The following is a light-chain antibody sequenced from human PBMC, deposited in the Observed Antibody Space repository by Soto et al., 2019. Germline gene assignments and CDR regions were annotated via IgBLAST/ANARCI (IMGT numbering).Light chain of an antibody. V-gene: IGKV3-20*01. CDR1: QSVSSSY. Sequence: EIVFTQSPGTLSLSPGEIATLSCRASQSVSSSYLAWYQQKPGQAPRLLIYGASSRATGIPDRFSGSGSGTDFTLTISRLEPEEFAVYYCQQYGSSPYTFGQGTKLEIK. CDR3: QQYGSSPYT. J-gene: IGKJ2*01. CDR2: GAS.